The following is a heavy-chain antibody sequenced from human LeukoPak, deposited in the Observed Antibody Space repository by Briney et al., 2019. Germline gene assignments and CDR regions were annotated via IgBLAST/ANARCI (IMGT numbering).Heavy chain of an antibody. CDR3: ARSTTVVTPVDY. CDR1: GGSISSDDYY. V-gene: IGHV4-30-4*01. D-gene: IGHD4-23*01. CDR2: IYYSGNT. J-gene: IGHJ4*02. Sequence: PSETLSLTCTVSGGSISSDDYYWTWTRQPPGKGLEWIGYIYYSGNTYYNPSLKSRVSISVDTSKNQFSLKLSSVTAADTAVYYCARSTTVVTPVDYWGQGTLVTVSP.